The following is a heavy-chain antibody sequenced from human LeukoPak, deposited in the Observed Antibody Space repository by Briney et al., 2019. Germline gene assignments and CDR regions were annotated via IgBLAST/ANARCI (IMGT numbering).Heavy chain of an antibody. V-gene: IGHV3-30*02. CDR1: GFTFSSYG. J-gene: IGHJ6*03. CDR2: IRYDGSNK. CDR3: ARAGIVGATSHYYYMDV. Sequence: GGSLRLSCAASGFTFSSYGMHWVRQAPGRGLEWVAFIRYDGSNKYYADSVKGRFTISRDNSKNTLYLQMNSLRAEDTAVYYCARAGIVGATSHYYYMDVWGKGTTVTVSS. D-gene: IGHD1-26*01.